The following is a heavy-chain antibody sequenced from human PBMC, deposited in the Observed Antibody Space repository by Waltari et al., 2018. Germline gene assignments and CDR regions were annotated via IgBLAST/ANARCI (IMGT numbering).Heavy chain of an antibody. J-gene: IGHJ6*02. Sequence: EVQLVESGGGLVQPGGSLRLSCAASGFTFSSYWMHWVRQAPGKGLVWVSRINRDGSSTSYADSVKGRFTISRDNAKNTLYLQMNSLRAEDTAVYYCARAHSSSWYYYYYGMDVWGQGTTVTVSS. CDR2: INRDGSST. V-gene: IGHV3-74*01. CDR1: GFTFSSYW. D-gene: IGHD6-13*01. CDR3: ARAHSSSWYYYYYGMDV.